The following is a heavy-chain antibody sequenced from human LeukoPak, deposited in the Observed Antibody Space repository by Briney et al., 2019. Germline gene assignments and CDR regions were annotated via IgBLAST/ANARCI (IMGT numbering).Heavy chain of an antibody. J-gene: IGHJ3*02. D-gene: IGHD5-24*01. CDR3: ARVGDGLNDAFDI. CDR2: IIPIFGTA. Sequence: SVRVSCKASGGTFSSYAISWVRQAPGQGLEWMGGIIPIFGTANYAQKFQGRVTITTDESTSTAYMELSSLRSEDTAVYYCARVGDGLNDAFDIWGQGTMVTVSS. V-gene: IGHV1-69*05. CDR1: GGTFSSYA.